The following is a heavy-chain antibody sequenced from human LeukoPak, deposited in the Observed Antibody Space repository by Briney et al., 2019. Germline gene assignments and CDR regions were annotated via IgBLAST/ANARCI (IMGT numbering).Heavy chain of an antibody. CDR3: ASPGTPGIAVAGPDY. CDR2: ISYDGSNK. Sequence: PGGSLRLSCAASGFTFSTYGMHWVRQAPGKGLEWVAVISYDGSNKYYADSVKGRFTISRDNSKNTLYLQMNGLRAEDTAVYYCASPGTPGIAVAGPDYWGQGTLVTVSS. D-gene: IGHD6-19*01. V-gene: IGHV3-30*03. J-gene: IGHJ4*02. CDR1: GFTFSTYG.